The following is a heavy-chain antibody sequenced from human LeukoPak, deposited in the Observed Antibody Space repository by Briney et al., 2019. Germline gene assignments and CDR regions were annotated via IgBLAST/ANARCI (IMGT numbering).Heavy chain of an antibody. J-gene: IGHJ4*02. D-gene: IGHD3-10*01. Sequence: ASVKVSCKASGYTFTSYDINWVRQATGQGLEWMGWMNPNSGNTGYAQKFQGRVTMTRNTSKSTAYMELSSLRSEDTAVYYCARVESMVRSPLDYWGQGTLVTVSS. CDR1: GYTFTSYD. V-gene: IGHV1-8*01. CDR2: MNPNSGNT. CDR3: ARVESMVRSPLDY.